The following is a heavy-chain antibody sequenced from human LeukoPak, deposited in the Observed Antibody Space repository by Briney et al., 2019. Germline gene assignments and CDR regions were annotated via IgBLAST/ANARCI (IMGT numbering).Heavy chain of an antibody. CDR3: ARGMVEMATITAFDI. V-gene: IGHV4-30-4*01. D-gene: IGHD5-24*01. J-gene: IGHJ3*02. Sequence: SETLSLTCTVSGGSISSGDYYWSWIRQPPGKGLEWIGYIYYSGSTYYNLSLKSRVTISVDTSKNQFSLKLSSVTAADTAVYYCARGMVEMATITAFDIWGQGTMVTVSS. CDR1: GGSISSGDYY. CDR2: IYYSGST.